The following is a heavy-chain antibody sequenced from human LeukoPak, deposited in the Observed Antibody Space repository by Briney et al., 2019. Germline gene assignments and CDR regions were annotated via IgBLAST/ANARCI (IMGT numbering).Heavy chain of an antibody. Sequence: PGGSLRLSCAASGFTFSSYSMNWVRQAPGKGLEWVSYISSSSSTIYYADSVKGRFTISRDNAKNSLYLQMNSLRAEDTAVYYCAKAEYYDILTGYYKGYYYYGMDVWGQGTTVTVSS. CDR3: AKAEYYDILTGYYKGYYYYGMDV. D-gene: IGHD3-9*01. CDR1: GFTFSSYS. V-gene: IGHV3-48*01. J-gene: IGHJ6*02. CDR2: ISSSSSTI.